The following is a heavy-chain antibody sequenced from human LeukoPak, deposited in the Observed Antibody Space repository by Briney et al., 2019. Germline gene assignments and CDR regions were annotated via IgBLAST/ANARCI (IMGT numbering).Heavy chain of an antibody. V-gene: IGHV3-53*01. CDR2: IYSGGST. Sequence: GGSLRLSCAASGFTVSSNYMSWVRQAPGKGLEWVSVIYSGGSTYYADSVKGRFTISRDNSKNTLYLQMNSLRAEDTAVYYCARASYYARDFFDYWGQGTLVTVSS. CDR3: ARASYYARDFFDY. CDR1: GFTVSSNY. J-gene: IGHJ4*02. D-gene: IGHD3-22*01.